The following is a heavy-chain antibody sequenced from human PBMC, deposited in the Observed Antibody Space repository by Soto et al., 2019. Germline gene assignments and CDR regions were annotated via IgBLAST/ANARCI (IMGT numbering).Heavy chain of an antibody. Sequence: SVKVSCKASGGTFSSYAISWVRQAPGQGLEWMGGIIPIFGTANYAQKFQGRVTITADESTSTAYMELSSLRSEDTAVYYCARDSGPYYYDSSGYFGYWGQGTLVTVS. CDR3: ARDSGPYYYDSSGYFGY. CDR2: IIPIFGTA. D-gene: IGHD3-22*01. CDR1: GGTFSSYA. J-gene: IGHJ4*02. V-gene: IGHV1-69*13.